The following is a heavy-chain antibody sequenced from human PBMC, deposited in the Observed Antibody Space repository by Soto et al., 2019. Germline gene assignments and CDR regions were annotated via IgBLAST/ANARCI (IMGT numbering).Heavy chain of an antibody. J-gene: IGHJ5*02. D-gene: IGHD2-2*02. CDR1: GASVSSPYY. CDR3: ARDMEGYCSSTSCYTPSRGFEP. V-gene: IGHV4-31*03. Sequence: TLSLTCTVSGASVSSPYYWSWLRHHPGKGLEWIGYIYYTGNTYYNPSLKSRVSISLDTSKNQFSLKMCSVTAADTAVYYCARDMEGYCSSTSCYTPSRGFEPWGQGTLVTVSS. CDR2: IYYTGNT.